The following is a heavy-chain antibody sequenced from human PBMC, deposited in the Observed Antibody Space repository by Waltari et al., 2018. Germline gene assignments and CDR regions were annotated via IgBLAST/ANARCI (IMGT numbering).Heavy chain of an antibody. CDR3: ARGRMTTMLTPWDF. J-gene: IGHJ1*01. CDR2: FRGSGKFL. V-gene: IGHV3-21*01. D-gene: IGHD4-17*01. Sequence: EVNLVKSGGGLVKPGEHLRLYCAVSGFVFGNYGMNCVRQAPGMGLEGGSVFRGSGKFLYYGGSVKGRFTMSRANDKKLFYLRMNGLRGEDSGVYYCARGRMTTMLTPWDFWGQGTLVTVSS. CDR1: GFVFGNYG.